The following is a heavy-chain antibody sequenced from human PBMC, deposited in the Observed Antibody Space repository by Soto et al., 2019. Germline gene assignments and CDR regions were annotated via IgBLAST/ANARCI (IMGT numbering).Heavy chain of an antibody. CDR1: CYTFTSYG. D-gene: IGHD3-22*01. CDR3: ARDPPFFYYYDISVYLKIEFDY. J-gene: IGHJ4*02. V-gene: IGHV1-18*01. CDR2: ISAYNGDT. Sequence: ASVKVSCKSSCYTFTSYGISWFRHSPGQWLECILLISAYNGDTNYAQKLEGRVTMTTDTSTSTAYMELRSLRSDDTAVYYCARDPPFFYYYDISVYLKIEFDYWGQGTLVTVS.